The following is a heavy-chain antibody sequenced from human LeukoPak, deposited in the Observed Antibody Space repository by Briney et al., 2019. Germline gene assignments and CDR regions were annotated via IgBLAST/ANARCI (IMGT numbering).Heavy chain of an antibody. D-gene: IGHD1-26*01. CDR3: ARGRAGARGGGTTGFDY. CDR1: GFTFSSYS. V-gene: IGHV3-21*01. J-gene: IGHJ4*02. CDR2: ISSSSSYI. Sequence: PGGSLRLSCAASGFTFSSYSMNWVRQAPGKGLEWVSSISSSSSYIYYADSVKGRFTISRDNAKNSLYLQMNSLRAEDTAVYYCARGRAGARGGGTTGFDYWGQGTLVTVSS.